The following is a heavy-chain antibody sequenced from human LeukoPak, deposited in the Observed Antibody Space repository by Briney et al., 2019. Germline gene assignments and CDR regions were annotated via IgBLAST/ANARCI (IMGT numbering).Heavy chain of an antibody. CDR1: GASISSNNW. CDR3: AREDSSSWYGFQLDY. D-gene: IGHD6-13*01. V-gene: IGHV4-4*02. Sequence: SETLSLTCAVSGASISSNNWWWSWVRQPPGKGLEWIGEIYHSGSTNYNPSLKSRVTMSVDTSKNQFSLKLSSVTAADTAVYYCAREDSSSWYGFQLDYWGQGTLVTVSS. J-gene: IGHJ4*02. CDR2: IYHSGST.